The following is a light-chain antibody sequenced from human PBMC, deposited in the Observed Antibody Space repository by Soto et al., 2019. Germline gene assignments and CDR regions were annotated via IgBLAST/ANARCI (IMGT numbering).Light chain of an antibody. J-gene: IGKJ1*01. CDR2: GAS. V-gene: IGKV3-20*01. CDR1: QSVSSNS. CDR3: QQYHSSPRT. Sequence: EIVLTQSPGTLSLSPGERATLSCRASQSVSSNSLAWYQHKRGQAPRLLIYGASGRATGIPDRFSGSGSGTDFTLTISRLEPEDFAVYFCQQYHSSPRTFGQGTKVELK.